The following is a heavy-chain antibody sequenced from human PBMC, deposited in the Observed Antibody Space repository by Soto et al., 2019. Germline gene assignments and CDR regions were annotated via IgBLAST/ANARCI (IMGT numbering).Heavy chain of an antibody. CDR2: INSDGSST. V-gene: IGHV3-74*01. D-gene: IGHD4-17*01. CDR3: ARNYGDPSYWFFDL. CDR1: GFTFSTYW. Sequence: EVQLVESGGGLVQPGGSLRLSCAASGFTFSTYWMHWVRQAPGKGLVWVSRINSDGSSTTYADSVKGRFTISRDNAKNTLYLQINRLRAEDTAVYYCARNYGDPSYWFFDLWGRGTLVTVSS. J-gene: IGHJ2*01.